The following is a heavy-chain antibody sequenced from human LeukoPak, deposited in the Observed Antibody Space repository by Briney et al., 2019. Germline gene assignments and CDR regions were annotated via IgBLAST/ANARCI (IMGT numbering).Heavy chain of an antibody. D-gene: IGHD5-18*01. V-gene: IGHV3-11*01. J-gene: IGHJ1*01. Sequence: PGGSLRLSCAASGFTFSDYYMSWIRQAPGKGLEWVSYISSSGSTIYYADSVKGQFTISRDNAKNSLYLQMNSLRAEDTAVYYCARTSWDTAMVYFQHWGQGTLVTVSS. CDR3: ARTSWDTAMVYFQH. CDR2: ISSSGSTI. CDR1: GFTFSDYY.